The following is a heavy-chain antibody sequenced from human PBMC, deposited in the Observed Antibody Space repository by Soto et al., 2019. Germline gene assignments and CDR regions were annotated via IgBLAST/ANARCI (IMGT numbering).Heavy chain of an antibody. CDR3: AGHSAIILVPNY. D-gene: IGHD2-2*01. CDR2: IYYTGST. V-gene: IGHV4-39*01. Sequence: SETLSLTCTVSNAPVDSSSYYWGWIRQPPGKGLEWIGSIYYTGSTYYNTSLKSRVTISVDTSKNQFSLKLSSVTAADTAVYYCAGHSAIILVPNYWGQGTLVTVSS. J-gene: IGHJ4*02. CDR1: NAPVDSSSYY.